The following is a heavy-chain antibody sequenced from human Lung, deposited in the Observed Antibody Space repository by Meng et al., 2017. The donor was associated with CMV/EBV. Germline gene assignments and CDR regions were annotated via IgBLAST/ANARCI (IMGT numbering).Heavy chain of an antibody. CDR1: WDSVSSTSAA. CDR3: ARGYCSSTSCLPLARNGRDV. V-gene: IGHV6-1*01. D-gene: IGHD2-2*01. J-gene: IGHJ6*02. Sequence: SQTLSLTCAISWDSVSSTSAAWNWVRQSPSRGLEWLGRTYYRSKWYNDYAVPVKSRITINPDTSKDQFSLQLNSLIPEDTAVYYCARGYCSSTSCLPLARNGRDVCGQGSTVTVSS. CDR2: TYYRSKWYN.